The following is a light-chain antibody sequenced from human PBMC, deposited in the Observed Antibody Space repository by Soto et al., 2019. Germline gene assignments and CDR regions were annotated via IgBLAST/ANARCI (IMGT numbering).Light chain of an antibody. CDR3: CSYAGSYVYV. Sequence: QAVVTQPPSVSGTPGQKVSISCSGSASNLGGNPVNWYQHHPGTAPKLLIYTNHQRPSGVPDRFSVSNSGTSAPLAISGLRSDDEAYYYCCSYAGSYVYVFGTGTKLTVL. V-gene: IGLV1-44*01. CDR2: TNH. J-gene: IGLJ1*01. CDR1: ASNLGGNP.